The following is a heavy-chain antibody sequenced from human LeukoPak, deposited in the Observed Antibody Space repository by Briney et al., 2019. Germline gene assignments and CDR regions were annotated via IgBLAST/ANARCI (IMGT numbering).Heavy chain of an antibody. CDR2: ISYDGSNK. V-gene: IGHV3-30-3*01. Sequence: QPGRSLRLSCAASGFTFSSYVMHWVREAPGKGLEWVAVISYDGSNKYYADSVKGRFTISRDNSKNTLYLQMNSLRAEDTAVYYCARGDDSSGYYPIPGYWGQGTLVTVSS. J-gene: IGHJ4*02. D-gene: IGHD3-22*01. CDR1: GFTFSSYV. CDR3: ARGDDSSGYYPIPGY.